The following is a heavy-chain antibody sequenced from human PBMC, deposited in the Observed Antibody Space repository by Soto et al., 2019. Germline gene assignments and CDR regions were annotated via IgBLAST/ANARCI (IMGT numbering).Heavy chain of an antibody. CDR1: GFTFSSYG. CDR3: ASPDRVGDSHGMDV. J-gene: IGHJ6*02. D-gene: IGHD3-16*01. CDR2: IWYDGSNK. Sequence: QVQLVESGGGVVQPGRSLRLSCAASGFTFSSYGMHWVRQAPGKGLEWVAVIWYDGSNKYYADSVKGRFTISRDNSKNTLYLQRNSLGAEDTAVYYGASPDRVGDSHGMDVWGQGTTVTVAS. V-gene: IGHV3-33*01.